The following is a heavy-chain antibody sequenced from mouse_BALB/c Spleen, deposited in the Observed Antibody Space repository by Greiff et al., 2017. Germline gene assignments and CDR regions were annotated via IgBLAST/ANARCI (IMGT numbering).Heavy chain of an antibody. CDR3: ARHDGYYGAWFAY. J-gene: IGHJ3*01. D-gene: IGHD2-3*01. CDR2: IWSGGST. Sequence: QVQLKESGPGLVQPSQSLSITCTVSGFSLTSYGVHWVRQSPGKGLEWLGVIWSGGSTDYNAAFISRLSISKDNSKSQVFFKMNSLQANDTAIYYCARHDGYYGAWFAYWGQGTLVTVSA. CDR1: GFSLTSYG. V-gene: IGHV2-2*02.